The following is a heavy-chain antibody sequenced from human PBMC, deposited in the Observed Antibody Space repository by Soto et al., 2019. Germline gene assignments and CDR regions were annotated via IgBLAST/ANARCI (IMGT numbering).Heavy chain of an antibody. V-gene: IGHV4-39*01. D-gene: IGHD3-3*01. CDR2: IYYSGST. CDR3: ARLKSGDFWSGYYPDY. J-gene: IGHJ4*02. CDR1: GGSISSSSYY. Sequence: QLQLQESGPGLVKPSETLSLTCTVSGGSISSSSYYWGWIRQPPGKGLEWIGSIYYSGSTYYNPSLKSRVTISVDTSKNQFSLKLSSVTAADTAVYYCARLKSGDFWSGYYPDYWGQGTLVTVSS.